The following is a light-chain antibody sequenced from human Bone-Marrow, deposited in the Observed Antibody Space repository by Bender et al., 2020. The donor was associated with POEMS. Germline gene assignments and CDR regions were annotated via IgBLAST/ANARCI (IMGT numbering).Light chain of an antibody. CDR2: DVS. J-gene: IGLJ1*01. CDR3: CSYISSSTYV. Sequence: QSALTQPRSVSGSPGQSVTISCTGTSSDVRDYNYVSWYQQHPGKAPKLMIYDVSDRPSGVSNRFSGSKSANTASLTISGLQAEDEADYYCCSYISSSTYVFGTGTKVTVL. CDR1: SSDVRDYNY. V-gene: IGLV2-14*01.